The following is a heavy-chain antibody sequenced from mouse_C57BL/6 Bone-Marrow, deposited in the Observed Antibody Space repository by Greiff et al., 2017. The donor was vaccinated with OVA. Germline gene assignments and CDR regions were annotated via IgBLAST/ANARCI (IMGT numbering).Heavy chain of an antibody. CDR2: IWWDDDK. D-gene: IGHD1-1*01. CDR1: GFSLSTFGMG. J-gene: IGHJ4*01. V-gene: IGHV8-8*01. Sequence: QVTLKESGPGILQPSQTLSLTCSFSGFSLSTFGMGVGWIRQPSGKGLEWLAHIWWDDDKYYNPALKSRLTISKDTSKNQVFLKITNVDTADTATYYGARIDYYGRVYYYAMDYWGQGTSVTVSS. CDR3: ARIDYYGRVYYYAMDY.